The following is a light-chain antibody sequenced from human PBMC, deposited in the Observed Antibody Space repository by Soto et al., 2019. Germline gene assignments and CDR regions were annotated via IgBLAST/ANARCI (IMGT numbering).Light chain of an antibody. Sequence: EFVLTQSPGTLSLSPGERATLSCRASQTVRNNYLAWYQQKPGQAPRLLIYDASSRATGIPARFSGSGSGTEFTLTISSLQSEDFAAYFCQQYNNWPPITFGRGTRLEIK. CDR2: DAS. V-gene: IGKV3-15*01. CDR3: QQYNNWPPIT. CDR1: QTVRNN. J-gene: IGKJ5*01.